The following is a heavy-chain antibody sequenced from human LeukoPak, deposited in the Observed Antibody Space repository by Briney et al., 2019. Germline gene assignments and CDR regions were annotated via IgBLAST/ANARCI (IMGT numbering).Heavy chain of an antibody. D-gene: IGHD4-23*01. Sequence: PSETLSLTCTVSGGSISDYKWTWIRQPAGKGLEWIGRVYASASTIYNTSLKSRVTMSVDTSKNQFSLELSSVTAADTAVYYCARAGYGGHWNDVFDIWGQGTTVTVSS. CDR3: ARAGYGGHWNDVFDI. CDR1: GGSISDYK. CDR2: VYASAST. V-gene: IGHV4-4*07. J-gene: IGHJ3*02.